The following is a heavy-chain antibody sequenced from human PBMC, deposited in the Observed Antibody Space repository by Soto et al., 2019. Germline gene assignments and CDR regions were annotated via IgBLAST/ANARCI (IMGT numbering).Heavy chain of an antibody. J-gene: IGHJ4*02. V-gene: IGHV1-24*01. D-gene: IGHD3-9*01. Sequence: ASVKVSCKVSGYTLTELSMHWVRQAPGKGLEWMGGFDPEDGETIYAQKFQGRVTMTTDTSTSTAYMELSSLRSDDTAVYYCARDNGGLLRYFDWLPNTYYFDYWGEGTLFTVSS. CDR1: GYTLTELS. CDR2: FDPEDGET. CDR3: ARDNGGLLRYFDWLPNTYYFDY.